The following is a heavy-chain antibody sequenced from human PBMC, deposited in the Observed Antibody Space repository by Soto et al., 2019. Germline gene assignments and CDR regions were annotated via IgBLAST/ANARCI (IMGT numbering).Heavy chain of an antibody. V-gene: IGHV4-30-2*01. CDR1: GGSISSGGYS. J-gene: IGHJ4*02. Sequence: SENLSLSCAVSGGSISSGGYSWSWIRQPPGKGLEWIGYIYHSGSTYYTSSLKSRVTISVDRSKNQFSLKLSSVTAADTAAYYCARVYYDSSGYPYSFDSWGQGTLVTVSS. CDR3: ARVYYDSSGYPYSFDS. CDR2: IYHSGST. D-gene: IGHD3-22*01.